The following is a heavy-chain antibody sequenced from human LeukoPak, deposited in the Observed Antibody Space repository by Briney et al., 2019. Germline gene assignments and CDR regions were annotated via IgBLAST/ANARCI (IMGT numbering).Heavy chain of an antibody. J-gene: IGHJ6*02. Sequence: SVKVSRKASGGTFGSYAISWVRQAPGQGLEWMGGIIPIFGTANYAQKFQGRVTITADESTSTAYMELSSLRSEDTAVYYCARGTDYYYHAMDVWGQGTTVTVSS. CDR3: ARGTDYYYHAMDV. CDR1: GGTFGSYA. CDR2: IIPIFGTA. V-gene: IGHV1-69*13.